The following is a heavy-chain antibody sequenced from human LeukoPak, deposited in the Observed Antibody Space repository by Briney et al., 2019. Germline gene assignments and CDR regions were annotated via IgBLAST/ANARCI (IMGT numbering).Heavy chain of an antibody. CDR2: INPSGGST. Sequence: GASVKVSCKASGGTFSSYAISWVRQAPGQGLEWMGIINPSGGSTSYAQKFQGRVTMTRDTSTSTVYMELSSLRSEDTAVYYCARGSFSSSGWFTFDYWGQGTLVTVSS. CDR1: GGTFSSYA. CDR3: ARGSFSSSGWFTFDY. J-gene: IGHJ4*02. V-gene: IGHV1-46*01. D-gene: IGHD6-19*01.